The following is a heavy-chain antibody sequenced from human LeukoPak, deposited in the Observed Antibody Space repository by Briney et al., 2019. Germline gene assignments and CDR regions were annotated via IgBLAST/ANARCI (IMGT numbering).Heavy chain of an antibody. J-gene: IGHJ4*02. CDR2: IWYDGSNK. CDR3: ATAGTGESSSWISIFDY. V-gene: IGHV3-33*01. CDR1: GLTFSSYG. D-gene: IGHD6-13*01. Sequence: PGGSLRLSCAASGLTFSSYGMHWVRQAPGKGLEWVAVIWYDGSNKYYADSVKGRFTVSGDDSKNTLYLQMNSLRAEDTAVYYCATAGTGESSSWISIFDYWGQGTLVTVSS.